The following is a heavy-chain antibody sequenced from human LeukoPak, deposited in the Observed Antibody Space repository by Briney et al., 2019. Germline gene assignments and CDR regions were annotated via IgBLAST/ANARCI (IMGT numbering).Heavy chain of an antibody. Sequence: PGGSLRLSCAASGFTFSSYSMNWVRQAPGKGLEWVSVIYSGGSTYYADSVKGRFTISRDNSKNTLYLQMNSLRAEDTAVYYCARGIVGRNYYDRVYWGQGTLVTVSS. J-gene: IGHJ4*02. V-gene: IGHV3-66*01. D-gene: IGHD3-22*01. CDR2: IYSGGST. CDR3: ARGIVGRNYYDRVY. CDR1: GFTFSSYS.